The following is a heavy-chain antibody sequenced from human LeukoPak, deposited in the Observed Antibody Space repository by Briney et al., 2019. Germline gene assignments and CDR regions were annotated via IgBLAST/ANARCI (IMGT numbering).Heavy chain of an antibody. CDR2: IYYSGST. CDR3: ARGSPDCSGGSCYATDY. D-gene: IGHD2-15*01. Sequence: SETLSLTCTVSGDSISSYYCSWLRQPPGKGLEWIGYIYYSGSTSYNPSLKSRVTISVDTSKNQFSLKLSSVTAADTAVYYCARGSPDCSGGSCYATDYWGQGTLVTVSS. J-gene: IGHJ4*02. V-gene: IGHV4-59*01. CDR1: GDSISSYY.